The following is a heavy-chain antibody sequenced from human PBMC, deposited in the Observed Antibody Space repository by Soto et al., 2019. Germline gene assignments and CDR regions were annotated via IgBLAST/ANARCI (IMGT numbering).Heavy chain of an antibody. CDR1: GGSFSGYY. CDR2: INHSGST. J-gene: IGHJ4*02. Sequence: QVQLQQWGAGLLKPSENLSLTCAVYGGSFSGYYWSWIRQPPGKGLEWIGEINHSGSTNYNPSLKSRVTISVDTSKNQFSLKLSSVTAADTAVYYCARGEHCSSTSCSYFDYWGQGTLVTVSS. V-gene: IGHV4-34*01. CDR3: ARGEHCSSTSCSYFDY. D-gene: IGHD2-2*01.